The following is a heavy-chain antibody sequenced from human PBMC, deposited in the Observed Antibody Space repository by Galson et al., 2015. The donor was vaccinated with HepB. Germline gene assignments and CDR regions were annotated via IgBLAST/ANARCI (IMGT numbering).Heavy chain of an antibody. J-gene: IGHJ4*02. CDR1: GFTFSSYA. CDR2: IRGSGGST. V-gene: IGHV3-23*01. Sequence: SLRLSCAASGFTFSSYAMSWVRQAPGEGLEWVSAIRGSGGSTYYADSVKGRFTISRDNSKNTLYLQMSSLRAEDTAVYYCAKDWDIVVVVAATVGGSWGQGTLVTVSS. D-gene: IGHD2-15*01. CDR3: AKDWDIVVVVAATVGGS.